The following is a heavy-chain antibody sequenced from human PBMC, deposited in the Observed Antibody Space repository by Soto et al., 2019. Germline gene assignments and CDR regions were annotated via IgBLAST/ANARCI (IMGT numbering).Heavy chain of an antibody. J-gene: IGHJ4*02. CDR3: ASPDRYSSSWYGFDY. D-gene: IGHD6-13*01. CDR1: GYTFTSYG. CDR2: IIPILGIA. V-gene: IGHV1-69*04. Sequence: GASVKVSCKASGYTFTSYGISWVRQAPGQGLEWMGRIIPILGIANYAQKFQGRVTITADKSTSTAYMELSSLRSEDTAVYYCASPDRYSSSWYGFDYWGQGTLVTVSS.